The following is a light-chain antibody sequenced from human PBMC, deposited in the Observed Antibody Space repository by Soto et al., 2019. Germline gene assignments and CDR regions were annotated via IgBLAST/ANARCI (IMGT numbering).Light chain of an antibody. CDR3: QQRYDWPPLT. CDR2: GAS. J-gene: IGKJ4*01. CDR1: QSVHSY. V-gene: IGKV3-11*01. Sequence: VLTQSPATLSLSPGERATLSCRASQSVHSYLAWYQQKPGQAPRLLIYGASNRATGIPARFSGSGSGTGFTLTINSLQPEDFAVYYGQQRYDWPPLTFGGGTRVEIK.